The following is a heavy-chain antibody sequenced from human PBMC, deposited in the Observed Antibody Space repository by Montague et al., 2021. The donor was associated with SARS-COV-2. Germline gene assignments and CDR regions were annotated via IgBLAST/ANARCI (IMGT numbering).Heavy chain of an antibody. D-gene: IGHD3-10*01. J-gene: IGHJ4*02. CDR2: INHTENT. CDR1: GESFSGYY. Sequence: SETLSLTCAIDGESFSGYYWTWIRQPPGKGLEYIGEINHTENTKYNPSLKSRGTIFIDTSKIQFSLNLTSVTAADTAVYFCGRGRYYYGSGTYFDLWGQGVLVTVSS. CDR3: GRGRYYYGSGTYFDL. V-gene: IGHV4-34*01.